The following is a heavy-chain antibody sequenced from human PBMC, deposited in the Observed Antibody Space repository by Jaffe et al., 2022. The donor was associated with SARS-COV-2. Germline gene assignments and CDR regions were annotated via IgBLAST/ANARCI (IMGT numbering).Heavy chain of an antibody. Sequence: EVQLVESGGGLVQPGRSLRLSCTASGFTFGDYAMSWVRQAPGKGLEWVGFIRSKAYGGTTEYAASVKGRFTISRDDSKSIAYLQMNSLKTEDTAVYYCTRDPPLFPDNYYYYGMDVWGQGTTVTVSS. CDR2: IRSKAYGGTT. J-gene: IGHJ6*02. CDR1: GFTFGDYA. CDR3: TRDPPLFPDNYYYYGMDV. V-gene: IGHV3-49*04.